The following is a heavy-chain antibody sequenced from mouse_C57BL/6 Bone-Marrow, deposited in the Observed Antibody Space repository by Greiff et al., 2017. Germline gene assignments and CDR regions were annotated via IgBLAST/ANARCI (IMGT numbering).Heavy chain of an antibody. V-gene: IGHV1-7*01. CDR1: GYTFTSYW. CDR3: AREGIYYGYGHAMDY. CDR2: INPSSGYT. D-gene: IGHD2-2*01. J-gene: IGHJ4*01. Sequence: QVQLQQSGAELAKPGASVKLSCKASGYTFTSYWMHWVKQRPGQGLEWIGYINPSSGYTKYNQKFKDKATLTADKSFSTAFLQLSSLTYEDSAVYYCAREGIYYGYGHAMDYWGQGTSVTVSS.